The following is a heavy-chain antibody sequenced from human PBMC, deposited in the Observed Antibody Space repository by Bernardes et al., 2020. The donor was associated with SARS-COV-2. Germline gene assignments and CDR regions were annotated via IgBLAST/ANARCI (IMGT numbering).Heavy chain of an antibody. Sequence: GSLSLSCAASGFTFSRYSMNWVRPAPGKGLEWVSSISSSSSYIYYADSVKGRFTISRDNAKNSLYLQMNSLRAEDTAVYYCARDWCSSTSCYQAPAFDYWGQGTLVTVSS. D-gene: IGHD2-2*01. J-gene: IGHJ4*02. V-gene: IGHV3-21*01. CDR1: GFTFSRYS. CDR2: ISSSSSYI. CDR3: ARDWCSSTSCYQAPAFDY.